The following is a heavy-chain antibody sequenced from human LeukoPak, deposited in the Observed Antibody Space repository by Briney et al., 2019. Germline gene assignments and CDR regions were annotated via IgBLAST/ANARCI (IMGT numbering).Heavy chain of an antibody. Sequence: GGSLRLSCVASGFTFNNYAMNWVRQAPGKGLEWVSGISANGGSTYYADSVKGRFTISRDNSKNTLYVQMNSLRAEDTAIYYCAKDRVWATSPRIIDYWGQGTLVTVSS. J-gene: IGHJ4*02. V-gene: IGHV3-23*01. D-gene: IGHD5-12*01. CDR2: ISANGGST. CDR1: GFTFNNYA. CDR3: AKDRVWATSPRIIDY.